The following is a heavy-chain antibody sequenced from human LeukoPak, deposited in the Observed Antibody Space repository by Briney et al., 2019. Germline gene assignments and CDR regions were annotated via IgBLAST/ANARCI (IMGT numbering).Heavy chain of an antibody. CDR1: GYSSTSYW. CDR3: AAPGIAAAGQDY. J-gene: IGHJ4*02. Sequence: GESLKISFKGSGYSSTSYWISWVRQMPGKGLEWMGRIDPSDSYTNYSPSFQGHVTISADKSISTAYLQWSSLKASDTAMYYCAAPGIAAAGQDYWGQGTLVTVSS. CDR2: IDPSDSYT. D-gene: IGHD6-13*01. V-gene: IGHV5-10-1*01.